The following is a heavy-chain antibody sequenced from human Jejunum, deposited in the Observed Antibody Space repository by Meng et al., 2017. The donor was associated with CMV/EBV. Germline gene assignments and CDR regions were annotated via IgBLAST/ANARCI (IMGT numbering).Heavy chain of an antibody. CDR1: GFTFSDVN. D-gene: IGHD2-2*01. CDR2: ISSAGHYI. Sequence: GFTFSDVNMNWVRQAPGKGLEWVSSISSAGHYIFYADSVKGRFTTSRDNARNSLYLQMSSLRADDTAVYYCAREDCTSTSCHTSDYWGQGTMVTVSS. V-gene: IGHV3-21*01. CDR3: AREDCTSTSCHTSDY. J-gene: IGHJ4*02.